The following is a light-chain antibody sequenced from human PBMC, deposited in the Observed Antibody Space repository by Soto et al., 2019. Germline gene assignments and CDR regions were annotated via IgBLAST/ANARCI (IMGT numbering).Light chain of an antibody. J-gene: IGLJ3*02. CDR3: SSYADGNSWV. CDR2: EVT. CDR1: SSDVGGYNH. V-gene: IGLV2-8*01. Sequence: QSALTQPPSASGSPGQSVTISCTGTSSDVGGYNHVSWYQQHPGKAPRLMISEVTKRPSGVPDRFSGSRSGNTASLTVSGIQAEDEADYYCSSYADGNSWVFGGGTKLTVL.